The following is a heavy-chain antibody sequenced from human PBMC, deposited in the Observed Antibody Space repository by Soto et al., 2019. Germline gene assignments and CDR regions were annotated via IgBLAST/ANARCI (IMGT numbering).Heavy chain of an antibody. D-gene: IGHD1-7*01. Sequence: GGSLRLSCVASGFTFSPYAMSWVRQAPGKGLEWVSGISSSGDNTYYADSVKGRFTISRDNSKNMLYLQMSSLRADDTALYYCAKDPNGNYVGAIDIRGQGTMVTVSS. CDR3: AKDPNGNYVGAIDI. J-gene: IGHJ3*02. CDR1: GFTFSPYA. CDR2: ISSSGDNT. V-gene: IGHV3-23*01.